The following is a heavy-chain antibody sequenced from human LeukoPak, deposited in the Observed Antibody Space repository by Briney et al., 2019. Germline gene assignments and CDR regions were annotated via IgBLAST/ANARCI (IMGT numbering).Heavy chain of an antibody. V-gene: IGHV3-48*04. D-gene: IGHD3-9*01. CDR1: GFSFISYT. J-gene: IGHJ4*02. CDR3: ARGGYDILTGYLFFDY. Sequence: PGGSLRLSCAASGFSFISYTMNWVRQAPGKGLEWVSYISSSGSTIYYADSVKGRFTISRDNAKNSLSLLTNSLRAEDTAVYYCARGGYDILTGYLFFDYWGQGTLVTVSS. CDR2: ISSSGSTI.